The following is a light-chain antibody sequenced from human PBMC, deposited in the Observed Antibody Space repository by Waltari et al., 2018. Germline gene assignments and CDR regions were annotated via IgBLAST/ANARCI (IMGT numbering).Light chain of an antibody. CDR2: EDN. CDR3: QSYDTSDAV. V-gene: IGLV6-57*03. CDR1: SGSIASNY. Sequence: NFMQTQPHSVSESPGKLVTFSCTRSSGSIASNYVQWYQQRPGNAPTTVLFEDNQACSGVPDRFSGSVDSSSSSASLTISGQKTEGEADYYCQSYDTSDAVFGGGTQLTVL. J-gene: IGLJ7*01.